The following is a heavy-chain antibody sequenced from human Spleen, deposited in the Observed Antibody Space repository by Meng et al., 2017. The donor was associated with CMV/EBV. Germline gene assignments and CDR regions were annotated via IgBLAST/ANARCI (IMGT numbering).Heavy chain of an antibody. V-gene: IGHV3-7*01. CDR2: IKLDGSEK. D-gene: IGHD6-19*01. CDR3: ARDRSVAGPTDY. Sequence: LSLTCAASGFTFNNYWMSWVRQAPGKGLEWVANIKLDGSEKYYVDFVKGRFTISRDNAKNSLYLQMNSLRAEDTAVYYCARDRSVAGPTDYWGQGTLVTVSS. J-gene: IGHJ4*02. CDR1: GFTFNNYW.